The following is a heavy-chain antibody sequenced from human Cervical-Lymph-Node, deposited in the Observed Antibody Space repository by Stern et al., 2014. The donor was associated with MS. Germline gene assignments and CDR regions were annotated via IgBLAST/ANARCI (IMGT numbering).Heavy chain of an antibody. CDR2: INSNTGAP. D-gene: IGHD3-3*01. CDR3: ARDMSDFWSDYGHNWFDP. Sequence: QVQLVQYGSELKKPGASVTVSCKASGYTFTKYLIHWVRQAPGQGLAWMGWINSNTGAPMYARDFAGRFVFSLDTSVTTAYLQISRLKTEDTAVYYCARDMSDFWSDYGHNWFDPWGQGTLVTVSS. CDR1: GYTFTKYL. J-gene: IGHJ5*02. V-gene: IGHV7-4-1*02.